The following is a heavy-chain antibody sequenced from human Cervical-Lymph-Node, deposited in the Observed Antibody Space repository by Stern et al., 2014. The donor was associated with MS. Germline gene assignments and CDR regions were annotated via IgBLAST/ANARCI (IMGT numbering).Heavy chain of an antibody. CDR1: GYTFTGYY. Sequence: VQLLESGAEVKKPGASVKVSCKASGYTFTGYYMHWVRQAPGQGLEWMGWINPNSGGTNYAQKFQGWVTMTRDTSISTAYMELSRLRSDDTAVYYCARDTPDDYGMDVWGQGTTVTVSS. J-gene: IGHJ6*02. CDR3: ARDTPDDYGMDV. CDR2: INPNSGGT. V-gene: IGHV1-2*04. D-gene: IGHD2-15*01.